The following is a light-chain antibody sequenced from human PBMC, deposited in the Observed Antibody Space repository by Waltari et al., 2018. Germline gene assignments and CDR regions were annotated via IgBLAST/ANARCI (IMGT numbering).Light chain of an antibody. J-gene: IGLJ3*02. CDR1: SGHSSNI. CDR3: QTGGHGTWV. Sequence: QLVLTQSPSASASLGASIKLTCTLSSGHSSNIIAWLQQQPERGPRSLMKVNSDGTHSKGADMPARFSGSRAGAVRYLTSSSLQSEDEADYYWQTGGHGTWVFGGGTKVTVL. CDR2: VNSDGTH. V-gene: IGLV4-69*01.